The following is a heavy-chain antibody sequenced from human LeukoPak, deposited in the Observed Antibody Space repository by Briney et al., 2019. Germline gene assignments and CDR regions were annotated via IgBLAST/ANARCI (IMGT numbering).Heavy chain of an antibody. V-gene: IGHV4-38-2*02. CDR1: GYSISSGYY. J-gene: IGHJ4*02. D-gene: IGHD3-16*01. CDR2: IYHSGST. Sequence: SETLSLTCTVSGYSISSGYYWGWIRQPPGKGLEWIGSIYHSGSTYYNPSLKSRVTISVDTSKNQFSLKLSSVTAADTAVYYCAREVGDYWGQGTLVTVSS. CDR3: AREVGDY.